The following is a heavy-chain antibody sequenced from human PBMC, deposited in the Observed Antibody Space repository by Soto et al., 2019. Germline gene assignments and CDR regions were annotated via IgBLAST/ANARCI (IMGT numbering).Heavy chain of an antibody. J-gene: IGHJ5*01. CDR2: IYYRGST. CDR3: ARQKYNWNDCVDS. CDR1: GGSITSDTFY. Sequence: PSETLSLTCSVSGGSITSDTFYWGWFRLPPGKGLEWIGTIYYRGSTYYSPSLKSRSTISVDTSKNQFSLKVTSVTAADTAVYFCARQKYNWNDCVDSWGQGTMVTVSS. D-gene: IGHD1-1*01. V-gene: IGHV4-39*01.